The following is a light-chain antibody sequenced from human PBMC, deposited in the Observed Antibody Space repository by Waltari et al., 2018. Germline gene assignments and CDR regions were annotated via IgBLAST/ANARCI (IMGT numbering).Light chain of an antibody. V-gene: IGLV1-44*01. CDR2: RKN. CDR1: SSSLGRNP. CDR3: AAWDDSLNGVV. J-gene: IGLJ2*01. Sequence: QSVLTQPPSESGTPRQRVTISCSGSSSSLGRNPLTWSQQLPGTAPKLIVYRKNRRPSGVPDRFSGSRSGTSASLAISGLQSEDEADYYCAAWDDSLNGVVFGGGTKLTVL.